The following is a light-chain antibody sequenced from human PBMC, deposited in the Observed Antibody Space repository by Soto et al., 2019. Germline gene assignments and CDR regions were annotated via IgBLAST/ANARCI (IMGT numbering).Light chain of an antibody. Sequence: DIPMTQSPSSLSASVGERVIITCRASQSISRYLNWYQRKPGRAPKLLVYAASNLQSGVPSRFSGSGSETDFTLTINCLQPEDFATYYCQQSYVIPWTFGQGTEVEVK. CDR1: QSISRY. J-gene: IGKJ1*01. CDR2: AAS. V-gene: IGKV1-39*01. CDR3: QQSYVIPWT.